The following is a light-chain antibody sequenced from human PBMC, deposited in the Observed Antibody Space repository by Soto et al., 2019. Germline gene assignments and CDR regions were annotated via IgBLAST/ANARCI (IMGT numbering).Light chain of an antibody. J-gene: IGKJ4*01. CDR1: QDINNY. V-gene: IGKV1-33*01. CDR2: DAS. CDR3: QQFDDFPT. Sequence: DIQMTQSPSSLSASVGDRVTITCQASQDINNYLNWYQQKPGKAPVLLTCDASSLETGVPSRFSGSGSGTDFTFTINNLQPEDVATYYCQQFDDFPTFGGGTKVEI.